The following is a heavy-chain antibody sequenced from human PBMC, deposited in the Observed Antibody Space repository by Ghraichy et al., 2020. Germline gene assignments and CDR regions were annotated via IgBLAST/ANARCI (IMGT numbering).Heavy chain of an antibody. V-gene: IGHV3-48*02. CDR2: ISSSSSSI. CDR3: ARESDILTGSYYYGMDV. D-gene: IGHD3-9*01. Sequence: SCAVSGFNFSTYSMNRVRQAPGKGLEWVSCISSSSSSIYYADSVKGRFTISRDNAKNSLYLQMNSLRDEDTAVYYCARESDILTGSYYYGMDVWGQGTTVTVSS. CDR1: GFNFSTYS. J-gene: IGHJ6*02.